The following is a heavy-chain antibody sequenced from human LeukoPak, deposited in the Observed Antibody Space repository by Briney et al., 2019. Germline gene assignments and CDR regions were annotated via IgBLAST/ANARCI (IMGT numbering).Heavy chain of an antibody. CDR3: ARDPYGMDV. J-gene: IGHJ6*04. CDR1: GGSVSSSGYY. V-gene: IGHV4-61*08. CDR2: IYYSGST. Sequence: SETLSLTCTVSGGSVSSSGYYWSWIRQPPGKGLEWIAYIYYSGSTNYNPSLKRRVTISVHTSKNQFSLKMRSVTAADTAVHYCARDPYGMDVWGKGTTVTVSS.